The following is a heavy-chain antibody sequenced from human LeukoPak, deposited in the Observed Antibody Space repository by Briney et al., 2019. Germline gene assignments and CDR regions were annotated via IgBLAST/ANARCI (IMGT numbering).Heavy chain of an antibody. V-gene: IGHV3-21*01. CDR2: ISSSSSYI. D-gene: IGHD6-13*01. Sequence: PGGSLRLSCAASGFTFSSYSMNWVRQAPGKGLEWVSSISSSSSYIYYADSVKGRLTISRDNAKNSLYLQTNSLRAEDTAVYYCARDRIAAAGTWSYYYYYYGMDVWGQGTTVTVSS. J-gene: IGHJ6*02. CDR1: GFTFSSYS. CDR3: ARDRIAAAGTWSYYYYYYGMDV.